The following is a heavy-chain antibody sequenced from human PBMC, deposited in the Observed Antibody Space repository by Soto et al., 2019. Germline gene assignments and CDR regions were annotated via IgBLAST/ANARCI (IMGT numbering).Heavy chain of an antibody. CDR1: GYTFTSYA. Sequence: ASVKVSCKASGYTFTSYAMHWVRQAPGQKLEWMGWINAGNGNTKYSQKFQGRVTITRDTSASTAYMELSSLRSEDTAVYYCARDKIFEVVSPVDYWGRGTLVTVSS. V-gene: IGHV1-3*01. J-gene: IGHJ4*02. CDR2: INAGNGNT. CDR3: ARDKIFEVVSPVDY. D-gene: IGHD3-3*01.